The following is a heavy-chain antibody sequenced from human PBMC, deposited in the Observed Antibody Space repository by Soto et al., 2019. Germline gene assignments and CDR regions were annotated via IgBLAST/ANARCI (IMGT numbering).Heavy chain of an antibody. D-gene: IGHD1-26*01. CDR1: GGSISSGGYY. CDR3: ARGPRGDRGGATSLTY. CDR2: IYYSGST. J-gene: IGHJ4*02. V-gene: IGHV4-31*03. Sequence: SETLSLTCTVSGGSISSGGYYWSWIRQHPGKGLEWIGYIYYSGSTYYNPSLKSRVTISVDTSKNQFSLKLSSVTAADTAVYYCARGPRGDRGGATSLTYWGQGTLVTVSS.